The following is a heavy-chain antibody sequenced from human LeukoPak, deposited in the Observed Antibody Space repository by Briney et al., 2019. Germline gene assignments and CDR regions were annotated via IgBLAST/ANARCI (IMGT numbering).Heavy chain of an antibody. V-gene: IGHV5-51*01. Sequence: GESLKISCKGSGYSFTSYWIGWVRQMPGKGLEWMGIIYPGNSDTRYSPSFQGQVTISADKSISHFYLQWRSLKASDTGMYYCARLKDIVVVVAASPALSFDYWGQGTLVTVSS. D-gene: IGHD2-15*01. J-gene: IGHJ4*02. CDR1: GYSFTSYW. CDR3: ARLKDIVVVVAASPALSFDY. CDR2: IYPGNSDT.